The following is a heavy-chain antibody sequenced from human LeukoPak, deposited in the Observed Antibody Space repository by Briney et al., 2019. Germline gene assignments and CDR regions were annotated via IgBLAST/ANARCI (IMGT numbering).Heavy chain of an antibody. CDR2: ISYSGST. CDR3: ARLHCSSPSCHRNWFDP. Sequence: SETLPLTCTVSGASISNFYWSWIRQPPGKGLEWIGDISYSGSTNYNPSRKSRVTMSVDTSKNQFSLKLRSVTAADTAVYYCARLHCSSPSCHRNWFDPWGQGTLVTVSS. D-gene: IGHD2-2*01. CDR1: GASISNFY. J-gene: IGHJ5*02. V-gene: IGHV4-59*01.